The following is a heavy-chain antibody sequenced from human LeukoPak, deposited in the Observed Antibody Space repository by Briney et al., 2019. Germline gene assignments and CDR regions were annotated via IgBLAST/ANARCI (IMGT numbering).Heavy chain of an antibody. Sequence: GASVKVSSATPGYTFTRYDISWGCESTGHGLEWMWWVNPKSGNTGYAQKYQGRVTMTKNTSISTDYMELSSLRSEDTAVYYCARGQRGALDIWGKETRDTVSS. CDR2: VNPKSGNT. CDR3: ARGQRGALDI. J-gene: IGHJ3*02. V-gene: IGHV1-8*01. CDR1: GYTFTRYD. D-gene: IGHD1-1*01.